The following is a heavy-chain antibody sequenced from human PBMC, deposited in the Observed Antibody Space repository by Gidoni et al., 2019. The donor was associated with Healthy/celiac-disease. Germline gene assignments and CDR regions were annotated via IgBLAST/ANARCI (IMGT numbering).Heavy chain of an antibody. CDR3: ARAREADTATRYYYYYYGMDV. Sequence: QVQLVQSGAEVKKPGSSVQVSCKASGGTFSSYAISWVRQAPGQGLEWMGRIIPILGIANYAQKFQGRVTITADKSTSTAYMELSSLRSEDTAVYYCARAREADTATRYYYYYYGMDVWGQGTTVTVSS. D-gene: IGHD5-18*01. CDR1: GGTFSSYA. V-gene: IGHV1-69*04. J-gene: IGHJ6*02. CDR2: IIPILGIA.